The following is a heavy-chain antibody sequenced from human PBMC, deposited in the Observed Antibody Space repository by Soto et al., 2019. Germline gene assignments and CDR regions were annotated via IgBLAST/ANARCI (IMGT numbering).Heavy chain of an antibody. CDR3: ARPRDGCRINDAFDI. Sequence: KSSETLSLTCTVSGGSISSYYLSWIRQPPGKGLQWIGYIYYSGSTNYNPSLKSRVTISVDTSKNQFSLKLSSVTAADTAVYYCARPRDGCRINDAFDIWGQGTMVTVSS. D-gene: IGHD2-15*01. V-gene: IGHV4-59*01. CDR1: GGSISSYY. CDR2: IYYSGST. J-gene: IGHJ3*02.